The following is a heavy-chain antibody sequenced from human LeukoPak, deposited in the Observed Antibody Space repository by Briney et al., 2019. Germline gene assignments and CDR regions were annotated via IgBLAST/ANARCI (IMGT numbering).Heavy chain of an antibody. V-gene: IGHV4-39*07. CDR1: GGSISRSNYY. CDR2: VFYSGST. Sequence: SETLSLTCIVSGGSISRSNYYWGWIRQPPGKGLEWIGSVFYSGSTYYNPSLKSRVTISVDRSKNQFSLKLSSVTAADTAVYYCARGRGYSGYEDPYFDYWGQGTLVTVSS. CDR3: ARGRGYSGYEDPYFDY. J-gene: IGHJ4*02. D-gene: IGHD5-12*01.